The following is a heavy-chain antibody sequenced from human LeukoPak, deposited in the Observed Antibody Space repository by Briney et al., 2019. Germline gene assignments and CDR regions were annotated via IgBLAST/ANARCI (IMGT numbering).Heavy chain of an antibody. Sequence: TGGSLRLSCGASGFIFNTSAMHWVRQAPGKGLEWVAVISYHGKNKYYAESVRGRFTISRDNSKNTLYLQMNSLRAEDTAVYYCAKAAGRGYNYGDYFDYWGQGTLVTVSS. CDR3: AKAAGRGYNYGDYFDY. V-gene: IGHV3-30*04. CDR2: ISYHGKNK. D-gene: IGHD5-18*01. J-gene: IGHJ4*02. CDR1: GFIFNTSA.